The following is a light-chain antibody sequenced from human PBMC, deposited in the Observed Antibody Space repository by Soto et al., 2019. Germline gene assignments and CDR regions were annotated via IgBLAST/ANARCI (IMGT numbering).Light chain of an antibody. CDR1: ESIRTY. Sequence: DIQVTQSPPSLSASVGDRVTITCRASESIRTYVNWYQQHPGKAPKLLIFGAANLQNGVPSRFGGSGSGTDFSLSISGLQVEDFATYYCQQTHTAPYTFGQGTKVDIK. J-gene: IGKJ1*01. CDR3: QQTHTAPYT. V-gene: IGKV1-39*01. CDR2: GAA.